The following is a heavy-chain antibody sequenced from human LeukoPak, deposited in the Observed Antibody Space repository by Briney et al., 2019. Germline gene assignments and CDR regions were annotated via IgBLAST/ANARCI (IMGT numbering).Heavy chain of an antibody. V-gene: IGHV4-38-2*01. CDR3: ARCAPAFGDYYDSALFDP. CDR1: GYSISSGYY. J-gene: IGHJ5*02. D-gene: IGHD3-22*01. Sequence: PSETLSLTCAVSGYSISSGYYWGWIRQPPGKGLEWIGSIYHSGSTYYNPSLKSRVTISVDTSKNQFSLKLSSVTAADTAVYYCARCAPAFGDYYDSALFDPWGQGTLVTVSS. CDR2: IYHSGST.